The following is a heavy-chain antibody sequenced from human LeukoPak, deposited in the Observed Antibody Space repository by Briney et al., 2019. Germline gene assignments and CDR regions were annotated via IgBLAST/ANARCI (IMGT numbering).Heavy chain of an antibody. CDR2: MSSDGRST. D-gene: IGHD6-19*01. V-gene: IGHV3-30*04. Sequence: GGSLRLSCAVSGFTFNTYAMHWVRQAPAKGLEWVAVMSSDGRSTEYADSVKGRFTISRDNSRDTLYLEMSSLRPEDTAVYHCAREGIPVAATRRFDPWGQGTLVTVSS. J-gene: IGHJ5*02. CDR1: GFTFNTYA. CDR3: AREGIPVAATRRFDP.